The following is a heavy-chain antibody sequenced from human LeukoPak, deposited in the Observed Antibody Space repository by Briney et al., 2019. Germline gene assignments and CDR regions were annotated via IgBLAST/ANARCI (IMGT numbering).Heavy chain of an antibody. CDR2: INPNSGGT. CDR3: ARVSYDSSGYYSLFDY. CDR1: GYTFTGYY. D-gene: IGHD3-22*01. Sequence: ASVKVSCKASGYTFTGYYMHWVRQAPGQGLEWMGRINPNSGGTNYAQKFQGRVTMTRDTSISTAYMELSRLRSDDTAVYYSARVSYDSSGYYSLFDYWGQGTLVTVSS. J-gene: IGHJ4*02. V-gene: IGHV1-2*06.